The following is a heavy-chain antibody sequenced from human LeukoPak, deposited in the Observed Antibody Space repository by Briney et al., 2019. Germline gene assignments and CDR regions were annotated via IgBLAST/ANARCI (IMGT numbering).Heavy chain of an antibody. Sequence: GASVKVSCKASGYTFTSYGISWVRQAPGQGLEWMGWISAYNGNTNYAQKLQGRVTMTTDTSTSTAYMELRSLRSDDTAVYYCARIPSRILRYFDWLSKPDAFDIWGQGTMVTVSS. J-gene: IGHJ3*02. D-gene: IGHD3-9*01. CDR1: GYTFTSYG. CDR3: ARIPSRILRYFDWLSKPDAFDI. CDR2: ISAYNGNT. V-gene: IGHV1-18*01.